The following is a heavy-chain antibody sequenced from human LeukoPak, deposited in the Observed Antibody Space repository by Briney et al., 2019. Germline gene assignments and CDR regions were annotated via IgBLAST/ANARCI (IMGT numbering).Heavy chain of an antibody. J-gene: IGHJ4*02. CDR3: ARSNDYGEYR. Sequence: PGGSLRLSCAASGFTFSSYSMNWDRQAPGKVLEWVSSISSSSSYIYYADSVKGRFTISRDNAKNTLYLQMNSLRAEDTAVYYCARSNDYGEYRWGQGTLVTVSS. D-gene: IGHD4-17*01. V-gene: IGHV3-21*04. CDR1: GFTFSSYS. CDR2: ISSSSSYI.